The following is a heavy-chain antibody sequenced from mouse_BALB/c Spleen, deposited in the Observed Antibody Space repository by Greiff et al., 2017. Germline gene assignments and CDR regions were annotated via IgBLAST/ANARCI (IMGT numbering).Heavy chain of an antibody. D-gene: IGHD2-14*01. CDR3: ARHRYDYAMDY. Sequence: EVMLVESGGGLVQPGGSLKLSCAASGFTFSSYTMSWVRQTPEKRLEWVAYISNGGGSTYYPDTVKGRFTISRDNAKNTLYLQMSSLKAEDTAMYYCARHRYDYAMDYWGQGTSVTVSS. J-gene: IGHJ4*01. CDR2: ISNGGGST. CDR1: GFTFSSYT. V-gene: IGHV5-12-2*01.